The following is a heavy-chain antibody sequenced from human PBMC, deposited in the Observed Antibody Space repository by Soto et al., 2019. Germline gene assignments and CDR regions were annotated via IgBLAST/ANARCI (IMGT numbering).Heavy chain of an antibody. CDR2: ISGSGGST. Sequence: GESLKISCAASGFTFSSYAMSWVRQAPGKGLEWVSAISGSGGSTYYADSVKGRFTISRDNSKNTLYLQMNSLRAEDTAVYYCAKEALNPSGYSDVWGQGTLVTVSS. CDR3: AKEALNPSGYSDV. J-gene: IGHJ4*02. V-gene: IGHV3-23*01. D-gene: IGHD3-3*01. CDR1: GFTFSSYA.